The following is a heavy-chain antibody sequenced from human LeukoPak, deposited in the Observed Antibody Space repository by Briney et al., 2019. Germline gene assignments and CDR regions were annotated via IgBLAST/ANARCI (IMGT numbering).Heavy chain of an antibody. Sequence: GGSLRLSCAASGFTFSSYAMHWVRQAPGKGLEWVAVISYDGSNKYCADSVKGRFTISRDNSKNTLYLQMNSLRAEDTAVYYCARESQGSGDFDYWGQGTLVTVSS. CDR3: ARESQGSGDFDY. CDR2: ISYDGSNK. V-gene: IGHV3-30-3*01. D-gene: IGHD3-10*01. CDR1: GFTFSSYA. J-gene: IGHJ4*02.